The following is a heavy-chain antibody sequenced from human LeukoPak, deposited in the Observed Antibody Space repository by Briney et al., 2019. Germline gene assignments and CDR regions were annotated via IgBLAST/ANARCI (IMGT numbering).Heavy chain of an antibody. CDR1: GFTFSNAW. CDR3: TTNYDILTGYTHDDAFDI. D-gene: IGHD3-9*01. V-gene: IGHV3-15*01. J-gene: IGHJ3*02. Sequence: GGSLRLSCAASGFTFSNAWMSWVRQAPGKGLEWVGRIKSKTDGGTTDYAAPVKGRFTISRDDSKNTLYLQMNSLKTEDTAVYYRTTNYDILTGYTHDDAFDIWGQGTMVTVSS. CDR2: IKSKTDGGTT.